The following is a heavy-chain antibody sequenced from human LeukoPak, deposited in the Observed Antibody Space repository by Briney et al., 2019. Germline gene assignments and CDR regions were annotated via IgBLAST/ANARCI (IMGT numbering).Heavy chain of an antibody. Sequence: GGSLRLSCDASGFTFDDYGMHWVRQAPGKGLEWVSGISWNSVTIVYADSVKGRFTVSRDNAKNSLYLQMNSLRAEDTAFYYCARDYTSRPNTLLDYWGQGTLVTVSS. CDR1: GFTFDDYG. CDR3: ARDYTSRPNTLLDY. D-gene: IGHD6-13*01. V-gene: IGHV3-9*01. J-gene: IGHJ4*02. CDR2: ISWNSVTI.